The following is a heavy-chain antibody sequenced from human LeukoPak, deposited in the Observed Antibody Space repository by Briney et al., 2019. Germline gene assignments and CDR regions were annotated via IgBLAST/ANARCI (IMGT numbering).Heavy chain of an antibody. Sequence: KPGGSLRVSCAASGFTFSDSYMSWIRQAAGKGLEWISYISNTSSHTNYADSVKGRFTISRDNAKRSLYLQMNSLRAEDTAVYYCARGSARWFDPWGAGALVTVSS. CDR1: GFTFSDSY. CDR3: ARGSARWFDP. J-gene: IGHJ5*02. CDR2: ISNTSSHT. V-gene: IGHV3-11*05.